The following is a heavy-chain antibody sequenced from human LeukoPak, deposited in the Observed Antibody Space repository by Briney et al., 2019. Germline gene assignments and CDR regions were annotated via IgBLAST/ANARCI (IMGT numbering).Heavy chain of an antibody. CDR2: IYSGGST. CDR3: ARGSTGSYFGFDY. D-gene: IGHD1-26*01. V-gene: IGHV3-66*02. Sequence: GGSLRLSCAASGFTVSSKYMSWVRHPPGKGLEWVSVIYSGGSTYYAASVKGRFTISRDSSRNTLYLQMNSLRAEDTAVYYCARGSTGSYFGFDYWGQGTLVTVSS. J-gene: IGHJ4*02. CDR1: GFTVSSKY.